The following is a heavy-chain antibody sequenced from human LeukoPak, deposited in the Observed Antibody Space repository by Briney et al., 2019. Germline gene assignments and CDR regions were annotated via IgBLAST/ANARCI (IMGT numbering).Heavy chain of an antibody. D-gene: IGHD6-19*01. CDR2: ISSSSSYI. Sequence: GGSLRLSCAAPGFTFSIYNMNWVRQAPGKGLEWVSSISSSSSYIYYADSVKGRFTISRDNAKNSLYLQLNSLRAEDTAVYYCARDRLAVSGTVDYWGQGTLVTASS. V-gene: IGHV3-21*01. J-gene: IGHJ4*02. CDR3: ARDRLAVSGTVDY. CDR1: GFTFSIYN.